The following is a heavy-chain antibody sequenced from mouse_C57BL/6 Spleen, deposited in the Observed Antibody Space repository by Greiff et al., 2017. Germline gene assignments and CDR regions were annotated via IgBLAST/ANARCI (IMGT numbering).Heavy chain of an antibody. Sequence: EVQVVESGGDLVKPGGSLKLSCAASGFTFSSYGMSWVRQTPDKRLEWVATISSGGSYTYYPDSVKGRFTISRDNAKNTLYLQMSSLKSEDRAMYYGARVYYYGSSHRYFNVWGTGATVTVSS. J-gene: IGHJ1*03. CDR1: GFTFSSYG. CDR2: ISSGGSYT. V-gene: IGHV5-6*01. D-gene: IGHD1-1*01. CDR3: ARVYYYGSSHRYFNV.